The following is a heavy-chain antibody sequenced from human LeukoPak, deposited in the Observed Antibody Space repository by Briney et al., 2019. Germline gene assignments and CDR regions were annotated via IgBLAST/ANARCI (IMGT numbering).Heavy chain of an antibody. Sequence: PSETLSLTCTVSGYSISSGYYWGWIRQPPGKGLEWIGSIYHSGSTYYNPSLKSRVTISVDTSKNQFSLKLSSVTAADTAVYYCARRVYYDSSGDAFDIWGQGTMVTVSS. CDR3: ARRVYYDSSGDAFDI. CDR1: GYSISSGYY. D-gene: IGHD3-22*01. J-gene: IGHJ3*02. V-gene: IGHV4-38-2*02. CDR2: IYHSGST.